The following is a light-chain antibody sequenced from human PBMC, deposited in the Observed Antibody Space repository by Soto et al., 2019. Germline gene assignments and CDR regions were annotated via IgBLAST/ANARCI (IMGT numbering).Light chain of an antibody. Sequence: EIVMTQSPATLSVSPGERATLSCRASQSVSRNLAWYQQKPGQAPRLLIYGASTSATGIPARFSGSGSGTEFTLTISSLQSEAVAVYYFQQYNNWTLYTFGQGTKLEIK. CDR2: GAS. CDR3: QQYNNWTLYT. CDR1: QSVSRN. J-gene: IGKJ2*01. V-gene: IGKV3-15*01.